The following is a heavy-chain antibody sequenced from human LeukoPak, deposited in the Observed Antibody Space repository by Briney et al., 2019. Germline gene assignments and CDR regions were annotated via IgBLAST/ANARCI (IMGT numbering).Heavy chain of an antibody. V-gene: IGHV1-8*03. CDR3: ARVIVGGPYYFDY. CDR1: GYTFTSYD. J-gene: IGHJ4*02. D-gene: IGHD1-26*01. CDR2: MNPNSGNT. Sequence: GASVKVSCKAFGYTFTSYDINWVRQATGQGLEWMGWMNPNSGNTGYAQKFQGRVTITRNTSISTAYMELSSLRSEDTAVYYCARVIVGGPYYFDYWGQGTLVTVSS.